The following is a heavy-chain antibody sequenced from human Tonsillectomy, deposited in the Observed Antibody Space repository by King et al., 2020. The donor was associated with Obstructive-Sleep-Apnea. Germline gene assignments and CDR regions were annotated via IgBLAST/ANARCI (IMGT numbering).Heavy chain of an antibody. Sequence: VQLVESGGGVVQPGRSLRLSCAASGFTFSTYGMHWVRQAPGKGLEWVAVISYDGSNKDYADSVKGRFTISRDNSKNTLYLQMNSLRTEDTAVYYCAKSSPKVATSRSFVSNVYGMDVWGQGTTVTVSS. CDR2: ISYDGSNK. J-gene: IGHJ6*02. CDR1: GFTFSTYG. V-gene: IGHV3-30*18. D-gene: IGHD5-12*01. CDR3: AKSSPKVATSRSFVSNVYGMDV.